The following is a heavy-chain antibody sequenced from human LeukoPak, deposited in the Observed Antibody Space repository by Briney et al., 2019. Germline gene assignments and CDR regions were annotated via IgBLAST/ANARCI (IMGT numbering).Heavy chain of an antibody. Sequence: PSETLSLTCTVSGGSISSYYWSWIRQPPGKGLEWIGYIYYSGSTNYNPSLKSRVTISVDTSKNQFSLKLSSVTAADTAAYYCARDRLNAEFDYWGQGTLVTVSS. CDR3: ARDRLNAEFDY. CDR1: GGSISSYY. V-gene: IGHV4-59*01. J-gene: IGHJ4*02. CDR2: IYYSGST.